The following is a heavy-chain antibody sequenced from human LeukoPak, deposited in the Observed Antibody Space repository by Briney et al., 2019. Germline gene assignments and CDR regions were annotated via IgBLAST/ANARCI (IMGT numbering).Heavy chain of an antibody. CDR3: DCSSATCYAAGDY. CDR1: GITFRNLA. Sequence: PGGSLRLSCAVSGITFRNLAMHWVRQAPGKGLEWVAFIRADGSNTKYADSVKGRFTISRDNTKNTLYLQMNSLRPEDTATYYCDCSSATCYAAGDYWGQGTLVTVS. D-gene: IGHD2-2*01. V-gene: IGHV3-30*02. J-gene: IGHJ4*02. CDR2: IRADGSNT.